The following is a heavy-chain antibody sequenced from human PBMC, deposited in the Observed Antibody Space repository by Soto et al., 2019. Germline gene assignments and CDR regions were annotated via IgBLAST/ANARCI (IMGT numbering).Heavy chain of an antibody. CDR3: ARSGDLYNWNYVY. Sequence: PSETLSLTCAVSGYSISSCYYWGWIRQPPGKGLEWIGSIYHSGSTYYNPSLKSRVTISVDTSKNQFSLKLSSVTAADTAVYYCARSGDLYNWNYVYWGQGTLVTVSS. J-gene: IGHJ4*02. V-gene: IGHV4-38-2*01. CDR1: GYSISSCYY. CDR2: IYHSGST. D-gene: IGHD1-7*01.